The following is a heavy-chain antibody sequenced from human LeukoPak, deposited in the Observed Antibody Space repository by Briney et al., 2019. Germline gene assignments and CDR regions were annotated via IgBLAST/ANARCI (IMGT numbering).Heavy chain of an antibody. CDR1: GYTFTSYD. CDR3: AREMVVAPIDYYGMDV. Sequence: ASVKVSCKASGYTFTSYDINWVRQATEQGLEWMGWMNPNSGNTGYAQKFQGRVTMTRNTSISTAYMELSSLRSEDTAVYYCAREMVVAPIDYYGMDVWGQGTTVTVSS. D-gene: IGHD2-15*01. V-gene: IGHV1-8*01. CDR2: MNPNSGNT. J-gene: IGHJ6*02.